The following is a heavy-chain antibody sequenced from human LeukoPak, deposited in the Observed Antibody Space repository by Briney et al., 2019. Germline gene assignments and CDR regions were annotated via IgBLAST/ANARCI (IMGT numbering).Heavy chain of an antibody. CDR1: GDSSSSTNYY. D-gene: IGHD6-13*01. Sequence: PSETLSLTCTVSGDSSSSTNYYWGWIRQPPGKGLEWIGEIYHSGSTNYNPSLKSRVTISVDKSKNQFSLKLSSVTAADTAVYYCARAQPWQQLPHNWFDPWGQGTLVTVSS. V-gene: IGHV4-39*07. CDR3: ARAQPWQQLPHNWFDP. J-gene: IGHJ5*02. CDR2: IYHSGST.